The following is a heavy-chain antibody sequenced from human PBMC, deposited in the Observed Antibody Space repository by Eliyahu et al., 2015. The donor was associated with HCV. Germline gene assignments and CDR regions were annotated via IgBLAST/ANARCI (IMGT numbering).Heavy chain of an antibody. Sequence: EVQLLESGGGLVQPGGSLRLSCAASGFTFSXXAMSWVRQAPGKGVGGVSAISGSGGSTYYADSVKGRFTISRDNSKNTLYLQMNSLRAEDTAVYYCAKDKVSVYGSGGAFDIWGQGTMVTVSS. CDR2: ISGSGGST. V-gene: IGHV3-23*01. D-gene: IGHD3-10*01. CDR3: AKDKVSVYGSGGAFDI. J-gene: IGHJ3*02. CDR1: GFTFSXXA.